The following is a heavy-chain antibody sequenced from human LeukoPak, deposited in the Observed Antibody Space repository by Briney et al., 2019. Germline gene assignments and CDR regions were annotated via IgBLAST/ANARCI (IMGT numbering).Heavy chain of an antibody. Sequence: RGESLKISCKGSGYIFTTYWLGCVRQMHGKGLEWMGIIYPGDSDTRYSPSFQGQVTISADKSISTAYLQRSSLRASGTAMYYCATQGSSGWDDAFDIWGQGTMVTVSS. CDR1: GYIFTTYW. V-gene: IGHV5-51*01. D-gene: IGHD6-19*01. J-gene: IGHJ3*02. CDR2: IYPGDSDT. CDR3: ATQGSSGWDDAFDI.